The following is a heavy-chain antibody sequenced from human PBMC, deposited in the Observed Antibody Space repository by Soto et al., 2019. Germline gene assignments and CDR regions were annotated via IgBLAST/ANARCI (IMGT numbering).Heavy chain of an antibody. D-gene: IGHD4-17*01. CDR2: INHSGST. Sequence: SETLSLTCAVYGGSFSGYYWSWIRQPPGKGLEWIGEINHSGSTNYNPSLKSRVTISVDTSKNQFSLKLSSVTAADTAVYYCARLTTVVRDAFDIWGQGTMVTVSS. J-gene: IGHJ3*02. CDR3: ARLTTVVRDAFDI. CDR1: GGSFSGYY. V-gene: IGHV4-34*01.